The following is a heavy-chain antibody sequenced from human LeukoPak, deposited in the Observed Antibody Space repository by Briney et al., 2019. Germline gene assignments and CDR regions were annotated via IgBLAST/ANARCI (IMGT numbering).Heavy chain of an antibody. CDR1: GGSLSGYY. Sequence: SETLSLTCAVYGGSLSGYYWSWIRQPPGKGLEWIGEINHSGSTNYNPSLKSRVTISVATSKNQFSLKLSSVTAADTDVYYCARGGLRGVTTRERLAPTPNWFDPWGQGTLVTVSS. J-gene: IGHJ5*02. V-gene: IGHV4-34*01. D-gene: IGHD4-17*01. CDR3: ARGGLRGVTTRERLAPTPNWFDP. CDR2: INHSGST.